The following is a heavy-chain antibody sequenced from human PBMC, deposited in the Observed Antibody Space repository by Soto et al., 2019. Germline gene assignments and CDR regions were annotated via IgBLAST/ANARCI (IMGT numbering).Heavy chain of an antibody. Sequence: QVQLVQSGAEVKKPGSSVKVSCKASGGTFSSYAISWVRQAPGQGLEWMGGIIPISGTANYAQKFKGRVTTTADESTSKAYMELSSLRSEDTAVYYCARSQGSSTSLEICYYYYYGRDVWGQGTTVTVSS. D-gene: IGHD2-2*01. CDR1: GGTFSSYA. CDR3: ARSQGSSTSLEICYYYYYGRDV. CDR2: IIPISGTA. J-gene: IGHJ6*02. V-gene: IGHV1-69*01.